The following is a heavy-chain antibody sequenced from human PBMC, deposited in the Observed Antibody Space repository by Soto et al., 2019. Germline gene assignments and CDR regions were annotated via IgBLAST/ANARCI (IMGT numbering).Heavy chain of an antibody. J-gene: IGHJ6*02. CDR1: GGSISSGDSY. Sequence: KASETLSLTCTVSGGSISSGDSYWSWIRQPPGKGLEWIGYIYSSGSTYYNPSLKSRLTISVDTSKNQFSLKLSSVTAADTAVYYCARVTHQNYYYYGMDVWGQGTTVTVSS. V-gene: IGHV4-30-4*01. CDR2: IYSSGST. CDR3: ARVTHQNYYYYGMDV.